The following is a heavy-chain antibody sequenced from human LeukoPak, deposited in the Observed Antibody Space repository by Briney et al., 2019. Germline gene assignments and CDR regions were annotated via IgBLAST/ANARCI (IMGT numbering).Heavy chain of an antibody. D-gene: IGHD3-10*01. J-gene: IGHJ4*02. Sequence: ASVKVSRKASGNTFTDYFMNWMRQAPGQRLEWMGWINAGNGNTKYSQKFQGRVTITRDTSASTAYMELSSLRSEDTAVYYCAREALWFGELCFDYWGQGTLVTVSS. CDR1: GNTFTDYF. CDR2: INAGNGNT. CDR3: AREALWFGELCFDY. V-gene: IGHV1/OR15-3*02.